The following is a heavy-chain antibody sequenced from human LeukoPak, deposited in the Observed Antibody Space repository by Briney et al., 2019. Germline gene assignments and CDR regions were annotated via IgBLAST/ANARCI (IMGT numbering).Heavy chain of an antibody. D-gene: IGHD6-13*01. CDR1: GGSFSGYY. Sequence: PSETLSLTCAVYGGSFSGYYWSWIRQPPGKGLEWIGEINHSGSTNYNPSLKSRVTISVDTCKNQFSLKLSSVTAADTAVYYCARVRQQLVPAYFDYWGQGTLVTVSS. V-gene: IGHV4-34*01. J-gene: IGHJ4*02. CDR3: ARVRQQLVPAYFDY. CDR2: INHSGST.